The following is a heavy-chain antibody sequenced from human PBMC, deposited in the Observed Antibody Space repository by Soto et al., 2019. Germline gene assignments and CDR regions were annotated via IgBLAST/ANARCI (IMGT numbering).Heavy chain of an antibody. CDR3: ARSIQEDIAVAGTKDIWFDP. CDR1: GGTFRTYT. D-gene: IGHD6-19*01. J-gene: IGHJ5*02. V-gene: IGHV1-69*02. Sequence: QVQLVQSGAEVQRPGSSVKVSCQTSGGTFRTYTMNWVRQAPGQGLEWMGRIIPILDVANYGQKVQGRVTLTADKSAGQAHMELRSLRAEDTAVYYCARSIQEDIAVAGTKDIWFDPWGQGTLVSVSS. CDR2: IIPILDVA.